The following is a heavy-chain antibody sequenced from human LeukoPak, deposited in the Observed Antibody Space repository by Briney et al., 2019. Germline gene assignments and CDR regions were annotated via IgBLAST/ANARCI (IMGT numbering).Heavy chain of an antibody. CDR3: ASVQGLRVRIQNYYSHYMDV. V-gene: IGHV1-69*06. CDR2: ISPIFGSA. Sequence: GSSVKVSCKASGGTFTSYAISWVRQAPGQGREGMGWISPIFGSANYAQKFQHRVTITADKSTSTAYIELSSLSSEATAVYYRASVQGLRVRIQNYYSHYMDVWGKGTTVTVSS. D-gene: IGHD1-14*01. CDR1: GGTFTSYA. J-gene: IGHJ6*03.